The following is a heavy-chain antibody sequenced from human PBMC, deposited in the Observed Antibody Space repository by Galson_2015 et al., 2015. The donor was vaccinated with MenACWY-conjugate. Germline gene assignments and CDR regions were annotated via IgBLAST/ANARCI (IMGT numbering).Heavy chain of an antibody. CDR2: IKKDASVI. Sequence: SLRLSCAASGFTFSFYWMTWVRHAPGKGLEWVANIKKDASVIHYVDSVKGRFTISRDNAKNSVFLQMNSLRAEDTAVYYCARENSYNYAYAIDNWGQGTLVTVSS. D-gene: IGHD5-18*01. CDR3: ARENSYNYAYAIDN. V-gene: IGHV3-7*03. J-gene: IGHJ4*02. CDR1: GFTFSFYW.